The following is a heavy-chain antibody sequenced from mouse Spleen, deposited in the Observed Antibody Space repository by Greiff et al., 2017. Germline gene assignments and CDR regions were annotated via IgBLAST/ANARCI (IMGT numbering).Heavy chain of an antibody. J-gene: IGHJ2*01. Sequence: VTLKESGAELVKPGASVKLSCTASGFNIKDTYMHWVKQRPEQGLEWIGRIDPANGNTKYDPKFQGKATITADTSSNTAYLQLSSLTSEDTAVYYCARWYYFDYWGQGTTLTVSS. CDR3: ARWYYFDY. CDR2: IDPANGNT. V-gene: IGHV14-3*02. CDR1: GFNIKDTY.